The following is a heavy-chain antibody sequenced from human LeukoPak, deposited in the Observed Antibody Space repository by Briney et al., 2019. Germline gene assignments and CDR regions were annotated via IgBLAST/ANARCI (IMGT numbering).Heavy chain of an antibody. CDR2: INPNSGAT. D-gene: IGHD3/OR15-3a*01. V-gene: IGHV1-2*02. CDR1: GYTFTSYG. CDR3: ARTPSPRDYYFNY. J-gene: IGHJ4*02. Sequence: ASVKVSCKASGYTFTSYGISWVRQAPGQGLEWMGWINPNSGATNFAQKFQGRVTMTRDTSISTAYMELSRLRSDDTAVYYCARTPSPRDYYFNYWGQGALVTVSS.